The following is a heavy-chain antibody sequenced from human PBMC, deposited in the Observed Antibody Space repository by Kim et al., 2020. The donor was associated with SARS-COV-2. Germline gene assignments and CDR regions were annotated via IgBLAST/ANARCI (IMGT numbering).Heavy chain of an antibody. V-gene: IGHV3-73*01. D-gene: IGHD6-19*01. CDR1: GFTFSDST. Sequence: GGSLRLSCAASGFTFSDSTMHWVRQASGKGLEWVGCISGNANGSASAYAASVKNRFTISRDDSTHTPYLQMHRLETADAALYSSTRVSPIPGGWDDAFD. J-gene: IGHJ3*02. CDR2: ISGNANGSAS. CDR3: TRVSPIPGGWDDAFD.